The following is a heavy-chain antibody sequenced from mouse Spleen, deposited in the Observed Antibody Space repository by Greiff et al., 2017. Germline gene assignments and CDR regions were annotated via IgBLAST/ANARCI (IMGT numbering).Heavy chain of an antibody. V-gene: IGHV1-19*01. CDR3: ARGDGYGAWFAY. CDR2: INPYNGGT. Sequence: VHVKQSGPVLVKPGASVKMSCKASGYTFTDYYMNWVKQSHGKSLEWIGVINPYNGGTSYNQKFKGKATLTVDKSSSTAYMELNSLTSEDSAVYYCARGDGYGAWFAYWGQGTLVTVSA. J-gene: IGHJ3*01. D-gene: IGHD2-2*01. CDR1: GYTFTDYY.